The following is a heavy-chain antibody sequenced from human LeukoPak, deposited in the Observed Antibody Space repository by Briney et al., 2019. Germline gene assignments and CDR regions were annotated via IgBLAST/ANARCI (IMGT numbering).Heavy chain of an antibody. CDR3: ARVLSVRGTIYHFET. J-gene: IGHJ4*02. Sequence: SETLSLTCSVSGGSNNDHYWSWLRQPPGKGLEWIGYVYYSGSDSNYNPSLKSRVTVSIETSKRQFSLKMRSVTAADTAVYYCARVLSVRGTIYHFETWGQGTLVAVSS. D-gene: IGHD3-10*01. CDR2: VYYSGSDS. CDR1: GGSNNDHY. V-gene: IGHV4-59*11.